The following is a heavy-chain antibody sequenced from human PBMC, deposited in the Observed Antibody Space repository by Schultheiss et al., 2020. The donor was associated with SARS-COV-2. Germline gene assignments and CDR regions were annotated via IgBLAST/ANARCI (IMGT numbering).Heavy chain of an antibody. D-gene: IGHD6-19*01. J-gene: IGHJ2*01. CDR2: INPNSGGT. CDR3: ARRGSGWSDWYFDL. V-gene: IGHV1-2*02. CDR1: GYTFTSYG. Sequence: ASVKVSCKASGYTFTSYGISWVRQAPGQGLEWMGWINPNSGGTNYAQKFQGRVTMTRDTSISTAYMELSRLRSDDTAVYYCARRGSGWSDWYFDLWGRGTLVTVSS.